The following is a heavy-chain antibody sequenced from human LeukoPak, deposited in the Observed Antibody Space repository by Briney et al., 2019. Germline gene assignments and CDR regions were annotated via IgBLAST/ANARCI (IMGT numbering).Heavy chain of an antibody. Sequence: SVKVSCKASGGTFSSYTISWVRQAPGQGLEWMGRIIPILGIANYAQKFQGRVTITADKSTSTAYMELSSLRSEDTAVYYCARDPTTVTPSFDYWGQGTLVTVSS. D-gene: IGHD4-17*01. CDR3: ARDPTTVTPSFDY. V-gene: IGHV1-69*04. CDR1: GGTFSSYT. CDR2: IIPILGIA. J-gene: IGHJ4*02.